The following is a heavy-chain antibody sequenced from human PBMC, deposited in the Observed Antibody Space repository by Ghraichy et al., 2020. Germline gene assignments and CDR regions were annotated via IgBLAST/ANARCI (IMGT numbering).Heavy chain of an antibody. CDR2: VYYSGTT. CDR1: GDSIGSISTYY. V-gene: IGHV4-59*08. D-gene: IGHD2-2*01. J-gene: IGHJ4*02. Sequence: SETLSLTCTVSGDSIGSISTYYWSWSRQPPGKGLEWIGYVYYSGTTSYNPSLKSRVTILLHTSKNQFSMHLSSVTAADTAVYYCSRHSSAVPFDSWGQGTLVTVSS. CDR3: SRHSSAVPFDS.